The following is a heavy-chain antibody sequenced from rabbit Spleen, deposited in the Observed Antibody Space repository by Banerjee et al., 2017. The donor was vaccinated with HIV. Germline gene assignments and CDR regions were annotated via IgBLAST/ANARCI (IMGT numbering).Heavy chain of an antibody. CDR1: GFDFNADYY. J-gene: IGHJ4*01. CDR3: ARMAGPSAYLWPYYFNL. CDR2: IDAGSSGFT. Sequence: QSLEESGGDLVKPGASLTLTCKASGFDFNADYYMCWVRQAPGKGLAWIGCIDAGSSGFTYFATWAKGRFTCSKTSSTTVTLQMTRLTAADTATYFCARMAGPSAYLWPYYFNLWGPGTLVTVS. D-gene: IGHD1-1*01. V-gene: IGHV1S40*01.